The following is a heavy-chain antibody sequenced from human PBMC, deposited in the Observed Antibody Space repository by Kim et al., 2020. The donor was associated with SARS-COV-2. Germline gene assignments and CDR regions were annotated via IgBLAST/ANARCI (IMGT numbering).Heavy chain of an antibody. D-gene: IGHD6-19*01. CDR3: ARDRGSGWYGYFDY. Sequence: GGSLRLSCAASGFTFSSYGMHWVRQAPGKGLEWVAVIWYDGSNKFYADSVKGRFTISRDNSKNSLYLQMNSLRAEDTAVYYCARDRGSGWYGYFDYWGQGXLV. J-gene: IGHJ4*02. CDR1: GFTFSSYG. CDR2: IWYDGSNK. V-gene: IGHV3-33*01.